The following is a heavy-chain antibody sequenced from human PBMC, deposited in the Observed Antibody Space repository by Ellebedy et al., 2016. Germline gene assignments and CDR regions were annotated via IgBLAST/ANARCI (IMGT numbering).Heavy chain of an antibody. CDR2: INHSGST. CDR1: GGSFSGYY. V-gene: IGHV4-34*01. Sequence: SQTLSLTCAVYGGSFSGYYWSWIRQPPGKGLEWIGEINHSGSTNYNPSLKSRVTISVDTSKNQFSLKLSSVTAADTAVYYCARGREWFDPWGQGTLVTVSS. J-gene: IGHJ5*02. CDR3: ARGREWFDP.